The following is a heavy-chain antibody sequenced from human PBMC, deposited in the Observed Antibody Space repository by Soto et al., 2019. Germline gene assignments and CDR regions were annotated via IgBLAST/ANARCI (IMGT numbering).Heavy chain of an antibody. CDR2: INSDGSST. D-gene: IGHD2-21*02. Sequence: EVQLVESEGGLVQPGGSLRLSCAASGFTFSYYWMHWVRQAPGQGLVWVSRINSDGSSTTYADSVKGRFTISRDNAKNTLYLKMNSLRAEDTAVYYCARGDRGAFDLWGQGTMVTVSS. V-gene: IGHV3-74*01. CDR3: ARGDRGAFDL. J-gene: IGHJ3*01. CDR1: GFTFSYYW.